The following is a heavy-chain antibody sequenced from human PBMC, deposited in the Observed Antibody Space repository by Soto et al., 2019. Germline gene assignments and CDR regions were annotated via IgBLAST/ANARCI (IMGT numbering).Heavy chain of an antibody. Sequence: QVQLVQSGAEVKKPGASVKVSCKASGYTFTSYDINWVRQATGQGLEWMGWMNPNRRNTGYAQKFQGRXXMXRXNSISTAYMELSSLRSEDTAVYYCARRLIQRNWFDPWGQGTLVTVSS. CDR3: ARRLIQRNWFDP. J-gene: IGHJ5*02. CDR1: GYTFTSYD. CDR2: MNPNRRNT. D-gene: IGHD5-12*01. V-gene: IGHV1-8*01.